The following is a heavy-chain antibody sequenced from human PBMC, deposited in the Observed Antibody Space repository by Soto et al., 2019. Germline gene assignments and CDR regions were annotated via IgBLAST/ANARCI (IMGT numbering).Heavy chain of an antibody. CDR2: IYYSGST. Sequence: SETLSLTCTVSGGSISSGGYYWSWIRQHPGKGLEWIGYIYYSGSTYYNPSLKSRVTISVDTSKNQFSLKLSSVTAADTAVYYCATFKVVPAAMLDYWGQGTLVTVSS. J-gene: IGHJ4*02. V-gene: IGHV4-31*03. CDR1: GGSISSGGYY. CDR3: ATFKVVPAAMLDY. D-gene: IGHD2-2*01.